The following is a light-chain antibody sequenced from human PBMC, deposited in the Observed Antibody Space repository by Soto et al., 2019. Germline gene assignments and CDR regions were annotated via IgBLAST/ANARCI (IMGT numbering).Light chain of an antibody. Sequence: DIQMTQSPSSVSASVGDRVTITCRASQGISSWLAWYQQKPGKAPKLLIYVASSLQSGVPSSVSRSGSGTDFTLTISTLQPEDFATYDRQQPTSFPFTFGPGTXVXXK. CDR2: VAS. CDR3: QQPTSFPFT. J-gene: IGKJ3*01. V-gene: IGKV1-12*01. CDR1: QGISSW.